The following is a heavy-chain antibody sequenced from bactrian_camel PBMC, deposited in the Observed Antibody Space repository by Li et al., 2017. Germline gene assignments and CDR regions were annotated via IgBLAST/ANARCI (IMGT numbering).Heavy chain of an antibody. CDR3: AARLWCVVLRILSEGKGREQCSR. CDR2: LDVDGRRT. J-gene: IGHJ4*01. V-gene: IGHV3S1*01. Sequence: HVQLVESGGGSVRAGGSLRLSCTGYADTYSGYCMGWFRQVPGKEREGVATLDVDGRRTYADSVKGRFTISKDNTENTLYLQMRSLTIEDTAMYYCAARLWCVVLRILSEGKGREQCSRLGPGDPGHRL. D-gene: IGHD3*01. CDR1: ADTYSGYC.